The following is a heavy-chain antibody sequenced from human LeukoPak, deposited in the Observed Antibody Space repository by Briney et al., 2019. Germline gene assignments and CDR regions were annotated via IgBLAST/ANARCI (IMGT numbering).Heavy chain of an antibody. J-gene: IGHJ4*02. V-gene: IGHV3-7*01. CDR3: ARGGRPDY. D-gene: IGHD3-10*01. Sequence: GGSLRLSCAASGFTFSSHWISWVRQAPGKGLECVANIKEDGREKYYVDSVKGRFTISRDNAKNSLYLQMSSLRAEDTAVYYCARGGRPDYWGQGTLVTVSS. CDR2: IKEDGREK. CDR1: GFTFSSHW.